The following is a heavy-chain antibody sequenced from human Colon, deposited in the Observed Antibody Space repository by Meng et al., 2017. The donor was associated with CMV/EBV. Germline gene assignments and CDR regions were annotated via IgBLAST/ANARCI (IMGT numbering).Heavy chain of an antibody. J-gene: IGHJ4*02. D-gene: IGHD4-11*01. CDR2: IKQDGSEK. V-gene: IGHV3-7*01. Sequence: GESLKISCAASGFTFSSYWMSWVRQAPGKGLEWVANIKQDGSEKYYVDSVKGRFTISRDNAKNSLYLQMNSLRAEDTAVYYCARELYSNYVLGQPQVPSFDYWGQGTLVTVSS. CDR1: GFTFSSYW. CDR3: ARELYSNYVLGQPQVPSFDY.